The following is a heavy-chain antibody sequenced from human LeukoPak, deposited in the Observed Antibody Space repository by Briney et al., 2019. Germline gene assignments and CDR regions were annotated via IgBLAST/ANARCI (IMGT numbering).Heavy chain of an antibody. V-gene: IGHV4-4*02. CDR3: ARRSIAAARGYFDY. D-gene: IGHD6-13*01. Sequence: PSETLSLTCAVSGGSISSSNWWSWVRQPPGKGLEWIGEIYHSGSTNYNPSLKSRVTISVDKSKNQFSLKLSSVTAADTAVYYCARRSIAAARGYFDYWGRGTLVTVSS. J-gene: IGHJ4*02. CDR1: GGSISSSNW. CDR2: IYHSGST.